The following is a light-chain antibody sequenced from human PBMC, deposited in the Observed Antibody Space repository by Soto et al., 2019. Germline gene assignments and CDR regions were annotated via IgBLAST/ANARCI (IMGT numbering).Light chain of an antibody. CDR1: GSNIGAGFD. J-gene: IGLJ2*01. CDR2: GNT. CDR3: QSCDTGLSGPVV. Sequence: QSVLTQPPSLSGAPGQNVTISCTGGGSNIGAGFDVHWYQQLPGTAPKLLIYGNTNRPSGVPDRFSGSKSGTSASLVITGLQAEDEADHYCQSCDTGLSGPVVFGGGTKLTVL. V-gene: IGLV1-40*01.